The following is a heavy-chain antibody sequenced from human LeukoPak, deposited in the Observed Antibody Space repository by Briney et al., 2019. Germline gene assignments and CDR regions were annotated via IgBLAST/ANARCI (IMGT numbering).Heavy chain of an antibody. CDR2: IYLRGNT. D-gene: IGHD4-17*01. J-gene: IGHJ4*02. V-gene: IGHV4-4*02. Sequence: PSETLSLTCAISGGSISSSNWWTWVRQPPGKGLEWVGEIYLRGNTNYNPSLESRVTISVDESKTQLSLRLESVTAADTAVYYCARGTITAVTDSWGPGTLVTVSS. CDR1: GGSISSSNW. CDR3: ARGTITAVTDS.